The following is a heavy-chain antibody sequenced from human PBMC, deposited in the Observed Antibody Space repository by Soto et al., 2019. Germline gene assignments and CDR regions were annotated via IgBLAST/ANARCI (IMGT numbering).Heavy chain of an antibody. CDR2: IYYSGST. Sequence: SETLSLTCTVSGGSISSGDYYWSWIRQPPGKGLEWFGYIYYSGSTYYNPSLKSRVTISVDTSKNQFSLKLSSVTAADTTAYYCARDSTYYDFWSGYSESGYYYYGMDVWGQGTTVT. D-gene: IGHD3-3*01. CDR3: ARDSTYYDFWSGYSESGYYYYGMDV. V-gene: IGHV4-30-4*01. J-gene: IGHJ6*02. CDR1: GGSISSGDYY.